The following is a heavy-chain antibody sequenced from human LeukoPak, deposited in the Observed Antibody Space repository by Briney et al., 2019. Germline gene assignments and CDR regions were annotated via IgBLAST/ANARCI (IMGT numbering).Heavy chain of an antibody. V-gene: IGHV4-59*08. Sequence: SETLSLTCAVYGGSFSGYYWSWIRQPPGGGLEWIGYIYHTGHTHYNASLKGRVTMSMDTSQSQISLRMSSMTAADTAVYYCTRHPFMSPFDYWGQGTLVTVSS. CDR2: IYHTGHT. CDR1: GGSFSGYY. J-gene: IGHJ4*02. D-gene: IGHD3-10*02. CDR3: TRHPFMSPFDY.